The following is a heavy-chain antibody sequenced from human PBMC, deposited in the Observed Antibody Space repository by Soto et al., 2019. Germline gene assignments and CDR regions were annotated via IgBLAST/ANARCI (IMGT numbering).Heavy chain of an antibody. V-gene: IGHV3-74*01. D-gene: IGHD5-18*01. CDR2: INSDGRST. Sequence: PGGSLRLSCASSVFNFRNYGMHWVRQAPGKGLVWVSRINSDGRSTRYADSVKGRFTISRDNARNTLFLQMNSLRADDTAVYYCARVGVDTAVVDGGYYYYPLDVWGQGTTVTVSS. CDR1: VFNFRNYG. J-gene: IGHJ6*02. CDR3: ARVGVDTAVVDGGYYYYPLDV.